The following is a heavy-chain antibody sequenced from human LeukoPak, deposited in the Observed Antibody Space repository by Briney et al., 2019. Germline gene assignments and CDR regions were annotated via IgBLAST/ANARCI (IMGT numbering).Heavy chain of an antibody. CDR3: AKGALYGSGSYYSAFDI. CDR2: IRSTGAST. J-gene: IGHJ3*02. D-gene: IGHD3-10*01. V-gene: IGHV3-23*01. Sequence: GGSLRLSCAASGFTFRAYAMTWVRQAPGKGLEWVSTIRSTGASTYYADSVKGRFTISRDNSKNTLYLQMNILTAKDTAVYYCAKGALYGSGSYYSAFDIWGQGTMVTVSS. CDR1: GFTFRAYA.